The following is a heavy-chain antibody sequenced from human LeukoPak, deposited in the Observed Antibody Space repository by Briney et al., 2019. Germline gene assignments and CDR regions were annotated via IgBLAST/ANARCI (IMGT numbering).Heavy chain of an antibody. CDR3: ARDDGGSTGRFDP. CDR1: GGSIITTSYY. Sequence: SETLSLTCRVSGGSIITTSYYWGWIRHPPRKGLEWIGSINYSGSTYYNPSLKSRVTISVDTSKNHFSLKLNSVTAADTAVFYCARDDGGSTGRFDPWGQGTLVTVSS. J-gene: IGHJ5*02. CDR2: INYSGST. V-gene: IGHV4-39*07. D-gene: IGHD1-26*01.